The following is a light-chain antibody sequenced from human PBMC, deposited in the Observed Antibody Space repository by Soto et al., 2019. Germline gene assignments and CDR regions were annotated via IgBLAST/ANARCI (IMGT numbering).Light chain of an antibody. Sequence: DIQMTQSPSTLSASVGDRVAITCRASQSITTWLAWYQQKPGKPPKLLIYDASSLETGVPSRFRGSGSGTEVTLTINSLQPDDFATYYCQQFRSFPLTFGGGTRVEIK. J-gene: IGKJ4*01. CDR3: QQFRSFPLT. CDR1: QSITTW. CDR2: DAS. V-gene: IGKV1-5*01.